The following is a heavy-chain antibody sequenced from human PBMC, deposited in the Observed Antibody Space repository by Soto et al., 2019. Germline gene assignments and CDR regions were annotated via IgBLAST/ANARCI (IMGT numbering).Heavy chain of an antibody. CDR3: ARGEDYVNGFDP. CDR2: IIPIFGTP. J-gene: IGHJ5*02. V-gene: IGHV1-69*01. CDR1: GGTFNSDA. Sequence: QVQLVQSGAEVKKPGSSVKVSCKALGGTFNSDAISWVRQAPGQGPEWMGGIIPIFGTPNYAQKFRGRVTITADESTSTDYLEVYYLRHDDTAVYYCARGEDYVNGFDPWGQGTLVTVSS. D-gene: IGHD4-17*01.